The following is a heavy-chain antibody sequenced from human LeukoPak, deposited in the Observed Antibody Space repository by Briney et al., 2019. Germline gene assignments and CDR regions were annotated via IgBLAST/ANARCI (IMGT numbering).Heavy chain of an antibody. Sequence: PGRSLRLSCAASGFTFSSYAMHWVRQAPGKGLEWVAVISYDGSNKYYADSVKGRFTISRDNSKNTLYLQMNSLRAEDTAVYYCARDRNSVYYFDYWGQGTLVTVSS. V-gene: IGHV3-30-3*01. J-gene: IGHJ4*02. D-gene: IGHD1-14*01. CDR2: ISYDGSNK. CDR3: ARDRNSVYYFDY. CDR1: GFTFSSYA.